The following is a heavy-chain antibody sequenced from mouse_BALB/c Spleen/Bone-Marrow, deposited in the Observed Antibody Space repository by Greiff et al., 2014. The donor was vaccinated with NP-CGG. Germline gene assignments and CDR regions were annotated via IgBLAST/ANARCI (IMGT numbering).Heavy chain of an antibody. CDR3: AYYGYGDALDY. CDR1: GFTFSSFG. Sequence: EVQLVESGGGLVQPGGSRKLSCAASGFTFSSFGMHWVRQAPEKGLEWVAYINSGSSTIYYADTVKGRFTISRDNPKNTLFLQMTSLRSEDTAMYYCAYYGYGDALDYWGQGTSVTVSS. CDR2: INSGSSTI. J-gene: IGHJ4*01. D-gene: IGHD2-14*01. V-gene: IGHV5-17*02.